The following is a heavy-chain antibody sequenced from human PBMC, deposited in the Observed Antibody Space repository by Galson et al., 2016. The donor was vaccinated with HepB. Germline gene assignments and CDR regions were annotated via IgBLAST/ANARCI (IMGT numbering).Heavy chain of an antibody. J-gene: IGHJ5*02. D-gene: IGHD6-19*01. CDR2: IYYTGST. CDR1: GGSISNSY. Sequence: SETLSLTCTVSGGSISNSYWSWIRQPPGKGLEWIGYIYYTGSTSYNPSLKSRVTISIDTSKNQVSLRLTSVTAADTAVYYCARSMEGSGWYRGWFDPWGQGALVTVSS. V-gene: IGHV4-59*01. CDR3: ARSMEGSGWYRGWFDP.